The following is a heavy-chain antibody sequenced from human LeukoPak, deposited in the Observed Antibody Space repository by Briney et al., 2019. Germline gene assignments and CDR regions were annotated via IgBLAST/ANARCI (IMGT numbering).Heavy chain of an antibody. D-gene: IGHD6-19*01. CDR3: AKDPAVANTARRFQH. CDR2: ISYDGSNK. Sequence: GGSLRLSCAASGFTFSSYAMHWVRQAPGKGLEWVAVISYDGSNKYYADSVKGRFTISRDNSKNTLYLQMNSLRVEDTAVYYCAKDPAVANTARRFQHWGQGTLVTVTS. V-gene: IGHV3-30-3*01. CDR1: GFTFSSYA. J-gene: IGHJ1*01.